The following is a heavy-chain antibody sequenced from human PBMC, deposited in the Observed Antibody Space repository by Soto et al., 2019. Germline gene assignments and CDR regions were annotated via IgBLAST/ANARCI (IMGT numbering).Heavy chain of an antibody. D-gene: IGHD2-21*02. V-gene: IGHV4-34*01. CDR1: GGSFSGYY. J-gene: IGHJ2*01. CDR3: ARSRVVVTASRYWYFDL. CDR2: INHSGST. Sequence: QVQLQQWGAGLLKPSETLSLTCAVYGGSFSGYYWSWIRQPPGKGLEWIGEINHSGSTNYNPSLKSRVTISVDTSKNQFSLKLSSVTAADTAVYHCARSRVVVTASRYWYFDLWGRGTLVTVSS.